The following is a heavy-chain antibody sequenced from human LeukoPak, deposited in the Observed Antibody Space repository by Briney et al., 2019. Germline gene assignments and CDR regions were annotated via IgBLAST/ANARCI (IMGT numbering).Heavy chain of an antibody. D-gene: IGHD1-26*01. CDR3: AKGVGIVGATDY. CDR1: GFTFRDYG. Sequence: PGGSLRLSCAASGFTFRDYGMHWVRQAPGKGLEWVTAISFDGTNKYYADSVKGRFTISRDNSKNTLYLQMNSLRAEDTAVYYCAKGVGIVGATDYWGQGTLVTVSS. J-gene: IGHJ4*02. V-gene: IGHV3-30*18. CDR2: ISFDGTNK.